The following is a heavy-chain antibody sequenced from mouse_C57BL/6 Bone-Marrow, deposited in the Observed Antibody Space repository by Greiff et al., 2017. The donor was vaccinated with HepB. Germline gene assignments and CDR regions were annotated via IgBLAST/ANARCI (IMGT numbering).Heavy chain of an antibody. J-gene: IGHJ2*01. CDR1: GYTFTDYE. V-gene: IGHV1-15*01. Sequence: QVQLQQSGAELVRPGASVTLSCKASGYTFTDYEMHWVKQTPVHGLEWIGAIDPETGGTAYNQKFKGKAILTAEKSSSTAYMELRGLTSEDSAVYYCTRGGLLRLTGSYYFDYWGQGTTLTVSS. CDR3: TRGGLLRLTGSYYFDY. CDR2: IDPETGGT. D-gene: IGHD1-2*01.